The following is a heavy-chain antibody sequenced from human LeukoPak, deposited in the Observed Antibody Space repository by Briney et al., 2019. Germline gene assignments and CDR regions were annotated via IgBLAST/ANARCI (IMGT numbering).Heavy chain of an antibody. D-gene: IGHD2-15*01. CDR1: GGSFSGYY. Sequence: SGTLSLTCAVYGGSFSGYYWSWIRQPPGKGLEWIGEINHSGSTNYNPSLKSRVTISVDTSKNQFSLKLSSVTAADTAVYYCARVLGYCSGGSCYDGNWSDPWGQGTLVTVSS. CDR3: ARVLGYCSGGSCYDGNWSDP. CDR2: INHSGST. J-gene: IGHJ5*02. V-gene: IGHV4-34*01.